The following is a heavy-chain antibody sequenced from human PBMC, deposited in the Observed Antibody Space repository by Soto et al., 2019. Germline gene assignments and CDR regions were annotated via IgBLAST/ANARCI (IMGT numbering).Heavy chain of an antibody. J-gene: IGHJ4*02. Sequence: QITLKESGPTLVKPTQTLTLTCTFSGFSLSTSGVGVGWIRQPPGKALEWLALIYWNDDKRYSPSLKSRLTITKNTSKNQVVLTMTNMDPVDTATYYCAHRRRYSSSWYDWGQGTLVTVSS. CDR3: AHRRRYSSSWYD. CDR1: GFSLSTSGVG. V-gene: IGHV2-5*01. D-gene: IGHD6-13*01. CDR2: IYWNDDK.